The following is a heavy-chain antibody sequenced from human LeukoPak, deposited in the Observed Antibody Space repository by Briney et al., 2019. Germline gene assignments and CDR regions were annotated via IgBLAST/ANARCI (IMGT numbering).Heavy chain of an antibody. J-gene: IGHJ4*02. V-gene: IGHV4-61*02. CDR2: IYTSGST. CDR3: ASTRILTTVTATITTDY. D-gene: IGHD4-17*01. Sequence: PSETLSLTCTVSGGSISSDSYYWSWIRQPAGKGLEWIGSIYTSGSTNYNPSLKSRVTISVDTSKNQFSLKLSSVTAADTAVYYCASTRILTTVTATITTDYWGQGTLVTVSS. CDR1: GGSISSDSYY.